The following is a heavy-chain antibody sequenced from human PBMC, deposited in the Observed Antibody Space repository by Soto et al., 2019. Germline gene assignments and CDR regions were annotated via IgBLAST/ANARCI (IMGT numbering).Heavy chain of an antibody. Sequence: QEQVVESGGGVVQPGTSLRLSCAASGFSFRDYAMYWVRQAPGKGLEWVALIAFDSTQIYYGDSMKGRFTISRDNSKDNVFRQINSVGPEATAVDWWAKEWGGRGDYHYGMNVWGPGPTVTVSS. D-gene: IGHD3-16*01. CDR3: AKEWGGRGDYHYGMNV. CDR2: IAFDSTQI. CDR1: GFSFRDYA. V-gene: IGHV3-30*18. J-gene: IGHJ6*02.